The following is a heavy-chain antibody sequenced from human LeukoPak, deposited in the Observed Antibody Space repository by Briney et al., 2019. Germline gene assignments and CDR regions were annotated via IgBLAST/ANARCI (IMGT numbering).Heavy chain of an antibody. Sequence: ASVKVSCRASGYTFTSYGISWVRQAPGQGLEWMGWISAYNGNTNYAQKLQGRVTMTTDTSTSTAYMELRSLRSDDTAVYYCARSYDFWSGYHQNYYYYGMDVWGQGTTVTVSS. CDR1: GYTFTSYG. V-gene: IGHV1-18*01. CDR3: ARSYDFWSGYHQNYYYYGMDV. CDR2: ISAYNGNT. D-gene: IGHD3-3*01. J-gene: IGHJ6*02.